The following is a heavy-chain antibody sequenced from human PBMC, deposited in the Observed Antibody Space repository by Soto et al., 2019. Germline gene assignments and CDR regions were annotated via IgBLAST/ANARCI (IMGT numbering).Heavy chain of an antibody. Sequence: QLQLQESGPGLVKPPETLSLTCTVSGGSLSTTPYYWGWIRQPPGKGLEWIATIYYSGTTYYNPSLTSRVTISVDTSKNQFSLKLSSVTAADTAMYYCARHAGMATIVDYWGQGTLVTVSS. CDR1: GGSLSTTPYY. J-gene: IGHJ4*02. V-gene: IGHV4-39*01. D-gene: IGHD5-12*01. CDR3: ARHAGMATIVDY. CDR2: IYYSGTT.